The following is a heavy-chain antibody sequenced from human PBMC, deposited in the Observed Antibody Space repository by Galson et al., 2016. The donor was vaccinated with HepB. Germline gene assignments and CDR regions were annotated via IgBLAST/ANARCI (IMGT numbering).Heavy chain of an antibody. CDR3: ARGPFSENYPTAFDS. CDR2: IYYSGST. Sequence: TLSLTCHVSGGSISSGGYYWSWIRQHPGKGLEWIGYIYYSGSTYNNPSLKSRVTISVDTSNNQFSLKLSSVTAADTAVYYCARGPFSENYPTAFDSWGQGTMVTVSS. V-gene: IGHV4-31*03. CDR1: GGSISSGGYY. D-gene: IGHD1-7*01. J-gene: IGHJ3*02.